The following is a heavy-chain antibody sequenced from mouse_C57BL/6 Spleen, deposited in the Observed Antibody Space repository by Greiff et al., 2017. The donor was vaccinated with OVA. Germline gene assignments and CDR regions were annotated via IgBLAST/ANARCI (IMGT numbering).Heavy chain of an antibody. V-gene: IGHV1-64*01. D-gene: IGHD2-13*01. CDR2: IHPNSGST. J-gene: IGHJ4*01. CDR1: GYTFTSYW. Sequence: QVQLQQPGAELVKPGASVKLSCKASGYTFTSYWLHWVKQRPGQGLEWIGVIHPNSGSTNYNEKFKSKATLTVVKADSTAYVQLIDLSSDDSAVCYCTSSMTAKDYYAIDYSGQGPSVTVSS. CDR3: TSSMTAKDYYAIDY.